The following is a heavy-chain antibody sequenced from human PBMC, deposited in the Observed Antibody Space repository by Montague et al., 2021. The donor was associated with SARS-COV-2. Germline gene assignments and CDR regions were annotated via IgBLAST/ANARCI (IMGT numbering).Heavy chain of an antibody. CDR3: ARAFRQLFLFDYDYYGMDV. J-gene: IGHJ6*02. V-gene: IGHV4-61*02. D-gene: IGHD6-13*01. CDR1: GGSISSGSYY. CDR2: IYTSGST. Sequence: TLSLTCTVSGGSISSGSYYWSWIRQPAGKGLEWIGRIYTSGSTNYNPSLKSRVTISVDTSKNLFSLKLSSVTAADTTVYYCARAFRQLFLFDYDYYGMDVWGQGTTVTVSS.